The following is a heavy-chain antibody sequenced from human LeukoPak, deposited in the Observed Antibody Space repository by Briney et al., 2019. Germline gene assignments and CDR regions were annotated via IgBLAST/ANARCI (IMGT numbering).Heavy chain of an antibody. CDR1: GYTFTSYD. CDR3: ASLLRPGYSSGWHWDY. CDR2: MSPNSGDT. Sequence: ASVKVSCKASGYTFTSYDFNWVRQATGQRPEWMGWMSPNSGDTGYAQKFQDRVTMTRNTSISTAYMELSSLRSDDTAVYYCASLLRPGYSSGWHWDYWGQGTLVTVSS. J-gene: IGHJ4*02. V-gene: IGHV1-8*01. D-gene: IGHD6-19*01.